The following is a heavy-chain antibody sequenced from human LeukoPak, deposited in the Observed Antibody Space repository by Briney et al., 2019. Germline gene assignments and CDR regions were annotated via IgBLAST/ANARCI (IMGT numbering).Heavy chain of an antibody. CDR3: ARGNSGYSSRTGFDL. V-gene: IGHV4-59*01. CDR2: ISYSGSA. D-gene: IGHD3-22*01. Sequence: SETLSLTCTVSGGSISNYYWKWIRQPPGKGLEWIAYISYSGSANYNPSLKSRVTISVDTSKNQFSLNLSSVTAADTAMYYCARGNSGYSSRTGFDLWGQGTLVTVSS. J-gene: IGHJ5*02. CDR1: GGSISNYY.